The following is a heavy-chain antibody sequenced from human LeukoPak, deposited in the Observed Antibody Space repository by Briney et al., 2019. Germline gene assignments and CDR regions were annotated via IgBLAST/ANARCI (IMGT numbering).Heavy chain of an antibody. CDR3: TRLLDNDSSGDPDTFDM. D-gene: IGHD3-22*01. V-gene: IGHV4-59*08. CDR1: GGSITSHY. J-gene: IGHJ3*02. CDR2: IYYSGRT. Sequence: AETLSLTCTVSGGSITSHYWSWIRQAPGKGLDLIGFIYYSGRTKYNHSLQSRVTISLDTSEKKFSLKVTSVTAADTAVYYCTRLLDNDSSGDPDTFDMWGQGTVVTVSS.